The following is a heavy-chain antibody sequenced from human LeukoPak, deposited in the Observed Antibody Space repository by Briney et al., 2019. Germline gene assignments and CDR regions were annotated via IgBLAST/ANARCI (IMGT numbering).Heavy chain of an antibody. V-gene: IGHV5-51*01. CDR2: IYPGDSDT. J-gene: IGHJ3*02. D-gene: IGHD1-26*01. Sequence: AGESLKISWRGSGYSFTSYWIGWVRQMPGKGLEWMGIIYPGDSDTRYSPSFQGQVTISPDQSINTAYLQWSSLKASDTAMYYCARALSGSYYDGFDIWGQGTMVTVSS. CDR1: GYSFTSYW. CDR3: ARALSGSYYDGFDI.